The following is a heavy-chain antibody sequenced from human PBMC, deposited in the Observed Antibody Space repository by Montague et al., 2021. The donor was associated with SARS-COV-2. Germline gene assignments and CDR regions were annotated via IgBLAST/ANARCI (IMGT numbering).Heavy chain of an antibody. D-gene: IGHD1-26*01. Sequence: SLRLSCAASGFIFSSYEMNWVRQAPGKGLEWISYISSSGGGSTKXYTDSVKGRFTISRDNAKNSLYLQMDSLRSEDTAVYYCARDNMGSIDYWGQGTLVTVSS. J-gene: IGHJ4*02. CDR3: ARDNMGSIDY. V-gene: IGHV3-48*03. CDR1: GFIFSSYE. CDR2: ISSSGGGSTK.